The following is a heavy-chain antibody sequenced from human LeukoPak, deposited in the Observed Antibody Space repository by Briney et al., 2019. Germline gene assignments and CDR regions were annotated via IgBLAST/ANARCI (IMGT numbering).Heavy chain of an antibody. CDR1: GGSIRPYY. D-gene: IGHD5-24*01. CDR2: IYYSGST. V-gene: IGHV4-59*01. CDR3: ARGYDGYLTAFDI. Sequence: SETLSLTCSVSGGSIRPYYWSWIRLPPGKGLEWVGYIYYSGSTNYNPSLKSRVTISVDTSKNQFSLRLSSVTAADTAAYYFARGYDGYLTAFDIWGQGTTVTVSS. J-gene: IGHJ3*02.